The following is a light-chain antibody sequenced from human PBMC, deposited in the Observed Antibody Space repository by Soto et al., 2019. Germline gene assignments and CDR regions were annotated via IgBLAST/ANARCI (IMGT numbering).Light chain of an antibody. Sequence: EIVMTQSPATLSVSPAEVATLSCRASQSVSSNLAWYQQKPGQAPRLLIYGASTRATGIPARFSGSGSGTEFTLTISSLQSEDFAVYSCQQYNNWSPFTFGQGTRLEI. J-gene: IGKJ5*01. V-gene: IGKV3-15*01. CDR3: QQYNNWSPFT. CDR1: QSVSSN. CDR2: GAS.